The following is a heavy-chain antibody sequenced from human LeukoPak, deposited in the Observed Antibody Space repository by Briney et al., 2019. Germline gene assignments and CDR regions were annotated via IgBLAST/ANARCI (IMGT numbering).Heavy chain of an antibody. Sequence: SETLSLTCTVSGGSISSGSYFWSWIRQPAGKGLEWIGRIYSSGTTNYNPSLKSRVTISVATSNNQFSLKLTSVTAADTAVYYCARGSHYGDYGYWGQGTLVTVSS. V-gene: IGHV4-61*02. CDR1: GGSISSGSYF. CDR2: IYSSGTT. CDR3: ARGSHYGDYGY. J-gene: IGHJ4*02. D-gene: IGHD4-17*01.